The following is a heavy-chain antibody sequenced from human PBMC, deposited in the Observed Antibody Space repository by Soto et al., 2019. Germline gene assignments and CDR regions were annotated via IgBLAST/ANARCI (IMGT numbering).Heavy chain of an antibody. CDR2: IKQDGSEK. CDR3: AKPGYCSGPTCRGYFDF. V-gene: IGHV3-7*02. Sequence: EVQLVESGGGLVQPGGSLRLSCASSGFTLSSYWMNWVRLAPGKGLEWVANIKQDGSEKYYVDSVKGRFTISRDNAKNSLYLQMNSLRAEDTAVYYCAKPGYCSGPTCRGYFDFWGQGTLVTVSS. D-gene: IGHD2-15*01. CDR1: GFTLSSYW. J-gene: IGHJ4*02.